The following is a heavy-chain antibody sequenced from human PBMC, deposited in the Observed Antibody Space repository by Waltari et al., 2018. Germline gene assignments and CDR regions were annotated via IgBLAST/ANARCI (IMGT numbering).Heavy chain of an antibody. J-gene: IGHJ4*02. Sequence: EVQLVESGGGLVQPGGSLRLSCEAAGVTFSRYWMSWVRQAPGKGLEFVANIKQDGSAKNHVDSVKGRFTISRDNARNIVYLQMNSLRDEDTAVYYCVKDEWEAYFEFWGQGTLVTVSS. CDR3: VKDEWEAYFEF. CDR2: IKQDGSAK. D-gene: IGHD1-26*01. CDR1: GVTFSRYW. V-gene: IGHV3-7*01.